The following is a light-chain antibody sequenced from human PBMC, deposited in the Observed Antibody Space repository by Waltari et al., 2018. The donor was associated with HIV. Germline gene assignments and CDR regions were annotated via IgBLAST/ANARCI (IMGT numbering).Light chain of an antibody. CDR2: DTT. CDR3: LLSYNGARV. J-gene: IGLJ3*02. Sequence: QAVVTQEPSLTVSPGGTVTLTCDSSTGPVTNAHYPYWLQQRPGQAPMTLIFDTTKRHPWTPARFSGSRLGGKAALTLSGAQSEDEAEYYCLLSYNGARVFGGGTKVTVL. V-gene: IGLV7-46*01. CDR1: TGPVTNAHY.